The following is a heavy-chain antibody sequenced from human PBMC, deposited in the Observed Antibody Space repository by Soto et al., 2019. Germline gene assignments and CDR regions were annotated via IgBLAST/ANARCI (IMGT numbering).Heavy chain of an antibody. CDR2: INAGNGNT. CDR1: GYTFTSYA. V-gene: IGHV1-3*01. J-gene: IGHJ4*02. D-gene: IGHD2-2*01. CDR3: ARVYCSSTSCYVGYFDY. Sequence: ASVKVSCKASGYTFTSYAMHWVRQAPGQRLEWMGWINAGNGNTKYSQKFQGRVTMTTDTSTSTAYMELRSLRSDDTAVYYCARVYCSSTSCYVGYFDYWGQGTLVTVSS.